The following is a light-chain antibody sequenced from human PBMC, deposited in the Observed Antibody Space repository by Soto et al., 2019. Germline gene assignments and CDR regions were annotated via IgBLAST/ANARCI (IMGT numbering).Light chain of an antibody. CDR2: GAS. V-gene: IGKV1-39*01. CDR3: QQSSDSPPWT. Sequence: DIQMTQSPSALSTSVGDRVTISCRASQSISKYLNWYQQKPGTAPRRLIYGASSVKTGVPPRFSGSGSWRDFTLTISSLRPEDSATYFCQQSSDSPPWTFGQGTKVEIK. J-gene: IGKJ1*01. CDR1: QSISKY.